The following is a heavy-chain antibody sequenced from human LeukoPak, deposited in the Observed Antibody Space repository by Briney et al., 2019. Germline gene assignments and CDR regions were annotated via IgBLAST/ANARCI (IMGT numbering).Heavy chain of an antibody. D-gene: IGHD3-3*01. CDR2: IYYSGST. CDR3: ASGPGGTIFGVVIEGYYFDY. Sequence: PSETLSLTCTVSGGSISSSSYYWGWIRQPPGKGLEWIGSIYYSGSTYYNPSLKSRVTISVDTSKNQFSLKLSSVTAADTAVYYCASGPGGTIFGVVIEGYYFDYWGQGTLVTVSS. CDR1: GGSISSSSYY. V-gene: IGHV4-39*01. J-gene: IGHJ4*02.